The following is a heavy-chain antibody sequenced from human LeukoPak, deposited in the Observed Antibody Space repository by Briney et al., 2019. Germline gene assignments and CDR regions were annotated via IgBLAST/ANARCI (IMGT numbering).Heavy chain of an antibody. CDR3: ARALSGTYGLFQH. Sequence: SETLSLTCTVSGGSISNYYWSWTRQPPGKGLEWIGYIYYSGSTYYNPSLRSRVTISVDTSKNQFSLNLNSVTAADTAVYYCARALSGTYGLFQHWGQGTLVTVSS. V-gene: IGHV4-59*01. D-gene: IGHD1-26*01. J-gene: IGHJ1*01. CDR1: GGSISNYY. CDR2: IYYSGST.